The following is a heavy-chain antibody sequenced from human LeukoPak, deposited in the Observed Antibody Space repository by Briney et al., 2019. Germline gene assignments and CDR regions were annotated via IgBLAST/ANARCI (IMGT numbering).Heavy chain of an antibody. CDR1: GGSISSYY. Sequence: SETLSLTCTVSGGSISSYYWSWIRQPPGKGLEWFGFIYYGGSTNYNPSLKSRVTISVDTSKNQFSLKLSSVTAADTAVYYCARAPATYSSSWVYGMDVWGQGTTVTVSS. J-gene: IGHJ6*02. CDR2: IYYGGST. V-gene: IGHV4-59*01. D-gene: IGHD6-13*01. CDR3: ARAPATYSSSWVYGMDV.